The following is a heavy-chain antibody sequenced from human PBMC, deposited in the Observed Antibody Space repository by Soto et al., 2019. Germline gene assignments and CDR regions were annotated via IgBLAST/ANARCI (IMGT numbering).Heavy chain of an antibody. V-gene: IGHV1-18*01. Sequence: ALVKVSCKASGYTFTTYGISWVRQAPGQGLEWMGWISASNGNTNYAQKLQGRVTLTTDTSTSTAYMELRNLRSDDTAVFYCARGSYFDYWGQGTLVTVSS. CDR3: ARGSYFDY. CDR1: GYTFTTYG. CDR2: ISASNGNT. J-gene: IGHJ4*02.